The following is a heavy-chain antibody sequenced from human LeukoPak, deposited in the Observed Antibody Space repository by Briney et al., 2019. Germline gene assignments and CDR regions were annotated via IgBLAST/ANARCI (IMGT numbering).Heavy chain of an antibody. CDR3: ATYGSGSTNPHAFDI. V-gene: IGHV4-59*01. D-gene: IGHD3-10*01. Sequence: SEALSLTCAVSGGSISRYYWSWIRQPPGKGLEWIGYIHYSGSTNHNPSLKSRVTLSLDTSKNQFSLKLSSVTAADTAVYYCATYGSGSTNPHAFDIWGQGTMVTVSS. CDR1: GGSISRYY. CDR2: IHYSGST. J-gene: IGHJ3*02.